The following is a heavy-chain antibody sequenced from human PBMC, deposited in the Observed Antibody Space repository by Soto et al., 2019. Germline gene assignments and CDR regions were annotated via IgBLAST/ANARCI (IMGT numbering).Heavy chain of an antibody. V-gene: IGHV3-74*01. J-gene: IGHJ6*02. CDR3: GRGIRNYYGVDV. CDR1: GFTFSSYW. CDR2: IKGDGSSM. D-gene: IGHD5-18*01. Sequence: EVQLVESGGGLVQPGGSLRLSCAASGFTFSSYWMHWVRQVPGKGLVWVSRIKGDGSSMNYADSVKGRFTISRDNAKNTLYVQMNSLTVEDTAVYYCGRGIRNYYGVDVWGQGTTVTVSS.